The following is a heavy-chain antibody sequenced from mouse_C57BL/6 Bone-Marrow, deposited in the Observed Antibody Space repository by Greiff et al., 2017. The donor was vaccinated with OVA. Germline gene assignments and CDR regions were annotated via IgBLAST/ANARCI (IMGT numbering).Heavy chain of an antibody. CDR1: GYTFTDYE. V-gene: IGHV1-15*01. D-gene: IGHD2-5*01. CDR3: TRGYSNDYAMDY. Sequence: SGPELVRPGASVTLSCKASGYTFTDYEMNWVKQTPVHGLEWIGAIDPETGGTAYNQKFKGKAILTADKSSSTAYMELRSLTSESCAVYYCTRGYSNDYAMDYWCQGTAVTVTS. J-gene: IGHJ4*01. CDR2: IDPETGGT.